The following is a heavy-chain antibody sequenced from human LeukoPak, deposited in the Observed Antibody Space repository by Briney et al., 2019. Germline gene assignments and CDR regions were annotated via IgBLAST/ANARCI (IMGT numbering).Heavy chain of an antibody. J-gene: IGHJ6*03. CDR1: GGSISSSSYY. D-gene: IGHD2-2*01. CDR3: ERTAEARSCRTRYYDYYMDV. Sequence: PSETLSLTCTVSGGSISSSSYYWGWIRQPPGKGLEWIGSIYYSGSTSYNPSLKSRVTISVDTSKNQFSLKLSSVTAADTAVYYCERTAEARSCRTRYYDYYMDVWGKGTTVTVSS. CDR2: IYYSGST. V-gene: IGHV4-39*07.